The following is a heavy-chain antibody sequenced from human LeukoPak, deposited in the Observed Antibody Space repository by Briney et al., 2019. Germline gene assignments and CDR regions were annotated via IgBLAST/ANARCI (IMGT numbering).Heavy chain of an antibody. Sequence: GGSLRLSCAVSGFTFSSYAMSWVRQVPGEGLEWVSAISGSGGSTYYADSVKGRFTISRDNSKNTLYLQMNSLRAEDTAVYYCAKDVRFTIFGVADYFDYWGQGTLVTVSS. V-gene: IGHV3-23*01. D-gene: IGHD3-3*01. J-gene: IGHJ4*02. CDR1: GFTFSSYA. CDR3: AKDVRFTIFGVADYFDY. CDR2: ISGSGGST.